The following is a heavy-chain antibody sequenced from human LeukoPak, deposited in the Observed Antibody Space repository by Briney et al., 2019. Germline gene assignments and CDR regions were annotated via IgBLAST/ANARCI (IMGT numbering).Heavy chain of an antibody. Sequence: SETLSLTCTVSGGSISTTNYYWGWIRQSPGKGLEWFGCVYYSGSTNYNPSLKSRVTISVDTSKNQFSLKLSSVTAADTAVYYCARAYYDFWSGYLPAFDIWGQGTMVTVSS. CDR1: GGSISTTNYY. V-gene: IGHV4-39*07. J-gene: IGHJ3*02. CDR3: ARAYYDFWSGYLPAFDI. CDR2: VYYSGST. D-gene: IGHD3-3*01.